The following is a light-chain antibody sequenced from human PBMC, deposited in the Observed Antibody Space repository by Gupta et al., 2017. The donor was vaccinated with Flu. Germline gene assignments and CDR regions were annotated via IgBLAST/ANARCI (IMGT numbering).Light chain of an antibody. V-gene: IGLV2-11*03. Sequence: QSVTISCTGTRSDVGGYDYVSWYQQHPGKVPKLLIFDVSKRPSGVPDRFSGSKSDNTASLTISGLQAEDEADYYCCSYAGSYVVFGGGTKVTIL. J-gene: IGLJ2*01. CDR1: RSDVGGYDY. CDR2: DVS. CDR3: CSYAGSYVV.